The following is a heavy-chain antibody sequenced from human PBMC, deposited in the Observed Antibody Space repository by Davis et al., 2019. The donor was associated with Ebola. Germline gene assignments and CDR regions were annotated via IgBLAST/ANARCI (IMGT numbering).Heavy chain of an antibody. CDR3: TRLGVAARGMDV. J-gene: IGHJ6*02. D-gene: IGHD2-15*01. CDR2: INPSGGST. CDR1: GYTFTSSY. Sequence: ASVQVSCKASGYTFTSSYMHCVRHAPGHGLKWMGMINPSGGSTSYAQKFQCRVTMTRDTSTSTVYMELSSLRSEDTAVYYCTRLGVAARGMDVWGQGTTVTVSS. V-gene: IGHV1-46*01.